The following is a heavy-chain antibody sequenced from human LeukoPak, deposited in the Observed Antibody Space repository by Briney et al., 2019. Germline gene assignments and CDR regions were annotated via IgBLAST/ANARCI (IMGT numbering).Heavy chain of an antibody. CDR1: GGSFSGNY. CDR2: SSPTGDIT. Sequence: SETLSLTCAVYGGSFSGNYWTLIRQTPGRGLEWIGESSPTGDITGYNPSLRGRATISVDTSKKQFSLKLTSVTAADTGVYYCARVPDFIARPCDSWGPGTLVTVSS. J-gene: IGHJ4*02. V-gene: IGHV4-34*01. D-gene: IGHD2-21*01. CDR3: ARVPDFIARPCDS.